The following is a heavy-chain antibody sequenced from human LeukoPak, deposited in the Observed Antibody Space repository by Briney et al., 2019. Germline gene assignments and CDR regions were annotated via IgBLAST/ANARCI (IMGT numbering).Heavy chain of an antibody. CDR1: GYTFTSYG. D-gene: IGHD6-13*01. CDR2: ISTYNGNT. Sequence: GASVKVSCKASGYTFTSYGVSWVRRAPGQGLEWMGWISTYNGNTTYAQQLQGRVILTTDTSTNTVYMELGSLRSDDTAIYYCVRDRTASSWFVYWGQGTLVTVSS. CDR3: VRDRTASSWFVY. V-gene: IGHV1-18*01. J-gene: IGHJ5*01.